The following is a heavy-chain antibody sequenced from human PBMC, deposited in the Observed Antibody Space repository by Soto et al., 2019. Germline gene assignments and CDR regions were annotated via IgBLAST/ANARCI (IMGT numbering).Heavy chain of an antibody. J-gene: IGHJ4*02. CDR3: ARVIAVAYHPLDY. CDR2: INAGNGNT. V-gene: IGHV1-3*01. CDR1: GYTFTSYA. Sequence: QVQLVQSGAEVKKPGASVKVSCKASGYTFTSYAMHWVRQAPGQRLEWMGWINAGNGNTKYSQKFQGRVTITRYTSASTAYMELSSLRSEDTAVYYCARVIAVAYHPLDYWGQGTLVTVSS. D-gene: IGHD6-19*01.